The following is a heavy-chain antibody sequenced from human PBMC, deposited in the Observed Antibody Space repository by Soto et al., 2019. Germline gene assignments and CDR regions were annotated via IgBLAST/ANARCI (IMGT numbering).Heavy chain of an antibody. CDR3: VKAPDSSSWDYGY. Sequence: QPGGSLRLSCSASGFTFSSYAMHWARQAPGKGLEYVSAISSNGGSTYYADSVKGRFTISRDNSKNTLYLQMSSLRAEDTAVYYCVKAPDSSSWDYGYWGQGTLVTVSS. D-gene: IGHD6-13*01. V-gene: IGHV3-64D*06. CDR1: GFTFSSYA. J-gene: IGHJ4*02. CDR2: ISSNGGST.